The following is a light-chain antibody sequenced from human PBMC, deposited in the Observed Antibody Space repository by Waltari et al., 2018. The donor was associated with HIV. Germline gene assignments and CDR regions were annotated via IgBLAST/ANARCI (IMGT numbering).Light chain of an antibody. Sequence: QSVLTQPPSASGTPGQRVTISCSGSSSNIGSNYVYWYQQLPGTAPKLLLYTNNQRPSGVPDRFSGSKSGTSASLAISGLRSEDEADYYCAAWNDNLSGYVFGTGTKVTV. V-gene: IGLV1-47*01. CDR1: SSNIGSNY. CDR3: AAWNDNLSGYV. CDR2: TNN. J-gene: IGLJ1*01.